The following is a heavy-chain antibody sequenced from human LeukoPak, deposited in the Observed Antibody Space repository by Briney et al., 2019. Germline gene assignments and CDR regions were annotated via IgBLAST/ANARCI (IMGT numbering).Heavy chain of an antibody. J-gene: IGHJ4*02. CDR1: GFTFANYA. CDR3: AKGLGYSPATLYVY. V-gene: IGHV3-23*01. Sequence: GGSLRLSCAASGFTFANYATSWVRQAPGRGLEWVSTIGGGANTYHADSVQGRFTISRDNSKNTLYLQMNSLRAEDTAVYYCAKGLGYSPATLYVYWGQGTLVTVSS. D-gene: IGHD3-22*01. CDR2: IGGGANT.